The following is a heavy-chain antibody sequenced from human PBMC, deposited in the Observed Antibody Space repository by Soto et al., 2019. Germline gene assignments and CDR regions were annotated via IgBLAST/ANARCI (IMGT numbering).Heavy chain of an antibody. J-gene: IGHJ5*02. CDR2: IYHSGST. CDR1: GYSISSGYY. Sequence: SETLSLTCAVSGYSISSGYYWGWIRQPPGKGLEWIGSIYHSGSTYYNPSLKSRVTISVDTSKNQFSLKLSSVTAADTAVYYCARDARLRGIGFDPWGQGXLVTVSS. CDR3: ARDARLRGIGFDP. D-gene: IGHD3-16*01. V-gene: IGHV4-38-2*02.